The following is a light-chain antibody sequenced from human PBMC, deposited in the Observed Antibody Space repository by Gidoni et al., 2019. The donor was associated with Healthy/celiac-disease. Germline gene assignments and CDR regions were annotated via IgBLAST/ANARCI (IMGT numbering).Light chain of an antibody. V-gene: IGKV3-20*01. Sequence: EIVLTQAPGTLSLSPGEGATLSCRASQSVSLSYLACSQQTPGPAPRLLIYGASSRATGIPDRFSGSGSGTDFTLTISRLEPEDFAVYYCQQYGSSQFTFGPXTKVDIQ. CDR2: GAS. CDR1: QSVSLSY. CDR3: QQYGSSQFT. J-gene: IGKJ3*01.